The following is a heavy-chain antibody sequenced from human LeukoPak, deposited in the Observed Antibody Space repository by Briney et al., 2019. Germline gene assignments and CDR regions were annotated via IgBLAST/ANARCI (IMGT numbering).Heavy chain of an antibody. CDR2: IYYSGST. CDR1: GGSISSSSYY. V-gene: IGHV4-39*01. J-gene: IGHJ4*02. Sequence: SETLSLTCTVSGGSISSSSYYWGWIRQPPGKGLEWIGSIYYSGSTYYNPSLKSRVTISVGTSKNQFSLKLSSVTAADTAVYYCARHGCSSTSCYDRFFDYWGQGTLVTVSS. CDR3: ARHGCSSTSCYDRFFDY. D-gene: IGHD2-2*01.